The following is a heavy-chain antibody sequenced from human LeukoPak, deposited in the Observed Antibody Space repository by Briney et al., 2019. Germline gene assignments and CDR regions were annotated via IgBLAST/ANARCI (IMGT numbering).Heavy chain of an antibody. V-gene: IGHV1-8*01. Sequence: ASVKVSCKASGYTFTSYEINWVRQATGQGLEWMGWMNPNSGDTGYEQKFQGRVTMTRDTSISTAYMELSSLRSEDTAVYYCARDILTGPTNWFDPWGQGTLVTVSS. J-gene: IGHJ5*02. D-gene: IGHD3-9*01. CDR2: MNPNSGDT. CDR1: GYTFTSYE. CDR3: ARDILTGPTNWFDP.